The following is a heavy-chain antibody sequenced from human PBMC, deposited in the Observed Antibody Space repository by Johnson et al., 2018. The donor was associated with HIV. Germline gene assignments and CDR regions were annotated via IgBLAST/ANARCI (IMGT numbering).Heavy chain of an antibody. CDR2: ISSSGSTI. D-gene: IGHD3-10*01. V-gene: IGHV3-11*04. CDR3: ARALKKTRGVLARTFDI. Sequence: QVQLVESGGGLVKPGGSLRLSCAASGFTFSDYYMSWIRQAPGKGLEWVSSISSSGSTIYYADSVKGRFTISRDNAKNSLSLQMNSLRAEDTAVYYWARALKKTRGVLARTFDIWGQGTMVTVSS. CDR1: GFTFSDYY. J-gene: IGHJ3*02.